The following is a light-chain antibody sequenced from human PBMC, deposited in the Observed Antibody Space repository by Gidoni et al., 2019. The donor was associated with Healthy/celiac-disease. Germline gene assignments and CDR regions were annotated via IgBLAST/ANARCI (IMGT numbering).Light chain of an antibody. CDR2: DAC. CDR1: KDISNY. Sequence: IQMTHSPSSLSASVGDRVTIPCHASKDISNYLNWYQQKPGKAPKLLIYDACNLETGVPSRISGSGSGTDFTFTISSLQPEDIATYYCQQYDNLPLTFGQGTRLEIK. V-gene: IGKV1-33*01. CDR3: QQYDNLPLT. J-gene: IGKJ5*01.